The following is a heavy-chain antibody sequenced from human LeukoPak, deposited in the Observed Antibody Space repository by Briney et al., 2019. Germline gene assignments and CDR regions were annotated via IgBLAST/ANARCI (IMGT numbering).Heavy chain of an antibody. D-gene: IGHD3-10*01. Sequence: ASVTDSCKASGYSFTDNYIFWIRQAPGQGLDWMGWINPNSGSTRYAQKFEGRVIMTKDTSINTVYLDLSSLTSDDTAVYYCARGASYYASGSFYPWGQGTLVTVSS. CDR2: INPNSGST. CDR3: ARGASYYASGSFYP. CDR1: GYSFTDNY. J-gene: IGHJ5*02. V-gene: IGHV1-2*02.